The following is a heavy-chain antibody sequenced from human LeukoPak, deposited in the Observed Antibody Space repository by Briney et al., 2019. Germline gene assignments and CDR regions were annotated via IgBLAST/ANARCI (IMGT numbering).Heavy chain of an antibody. CDR3: AKVMVVTAPLGRTLGAFDY. CDR1: GGSISSGSYY. D-gene: IGHD2-21*02. V-gene: IGHV4-39*07. Sequence: SGTLSLTCTVSGGSISSGSYYWGWLRQPPGKGLEWIGSLYYSGSTSYNPSLKSRVTISRDTSKNQFSLRLNSVTAGDTAVYYCAKVMVVTAPLGRTLGAFDYWGQGTLVTVSS. CDR2: LYYSGST. J-gene: IGHJ4*02.